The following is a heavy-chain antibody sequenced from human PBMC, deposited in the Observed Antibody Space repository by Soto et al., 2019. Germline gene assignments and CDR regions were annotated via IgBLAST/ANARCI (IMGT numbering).Heavy chain of an antibody. CDR3: AKDPLPSGSYPDY. V-gene: IGHV3-43*01. D-gene: IGHD1-26*01. CDR2: ISWDGGST. J-gene: IGHJ4*02. Sequence: GGSLRLSCAASGFTFDDYTMHRVRQAPGKGLEWVSLISWDGGSTYYADSVKGRFTISRDNSKNSLYLQMNSLRTEDTALYYCAKDPLPSGSYPDYWGQGTLVTVSS. CDR1: GFTFDDYT.